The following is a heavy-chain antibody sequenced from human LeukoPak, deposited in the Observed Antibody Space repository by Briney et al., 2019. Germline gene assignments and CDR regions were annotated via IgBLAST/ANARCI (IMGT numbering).Heavy chain of an antibody. V-gene: IGHV4-59*01. CDR2: IYYSGNT. D-gene: IGHD3-9*01. CDR1: GGSISSYF. Sequence: PSETLSLTCTVSGGSISSYFWIWIRQPPGKGLEWIGYIYYSGNTNSNPSLKSRVTISVDTSKNQFSLKLSSVTAADTAVYYCARVSRDWSYYYYYMDVWGKGTTVTVSS. CDR3: ARVSRDWSYYYYYMDV. J-gene: IGHJ6*03.